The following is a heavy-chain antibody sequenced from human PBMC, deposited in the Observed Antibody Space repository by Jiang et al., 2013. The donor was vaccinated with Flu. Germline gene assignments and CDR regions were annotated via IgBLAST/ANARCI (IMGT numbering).Heavy chain of an antibody. D-gene: IGHD6-6*01. CDR2: IYYTGST. J-gene: IGHJ4*02. CDR3: AREVNGVEARHYFDT. CDR1: GGSISSSGSISSNTYY. V-gene: IGHV4-39*02. Sequence: GLVKPSETLSFTCTVSGGSISSSGSISSNTYYWGWIRQPPGKGLELIGTIYYTGSTYYNPSLKSRVTISVDTSKNKFSLKLSSVTAADTAVYYCAREVNGVEARHYFDTWGQGALVTVSS.